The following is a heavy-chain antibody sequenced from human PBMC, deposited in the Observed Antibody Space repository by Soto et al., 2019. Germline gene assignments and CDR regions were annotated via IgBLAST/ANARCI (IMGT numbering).Heavy chain of an antibody. V-gene: IGHV5-51*01. CDR2: FYPVDSDT. CDR1: GYYSPSYW. D-gene: IGHD4-17*01. J-gene: IGHJ4*02. Sequence: PGESLKISCKGSGYYSPSYWIGWVRQMPGKGLEWMGIFYPVDSDTRYSPSFQGQVTISADRSISTAYLQWSSLKPSDTAMYYCARQGNGAEGFDYWGQGTLVTVSS. CDR3: ARQGNGAEGFDY.